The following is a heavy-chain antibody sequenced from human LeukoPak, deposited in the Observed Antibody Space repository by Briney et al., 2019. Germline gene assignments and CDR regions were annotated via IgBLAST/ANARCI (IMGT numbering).Heavy chain of an antibody. CDR3: ARDGDYYYGSGSFDY. Sequence: WETLSLTCIVSGGSISSSSYYWGWIRQPPGKGLEWIGSICYSGSTYYNPSLKSRVTISVDTSKNQFSLKLSSVTAADTAVYYCARDGDYYYGSGSFDYWGQRTLVTVSS. J-gene: IGHJ4*02. CDR1: GGSISSSSYY. V-gene: IGHV4-39*07. D-gene: IGHD3-10*01. CDR2: ICYSGST.